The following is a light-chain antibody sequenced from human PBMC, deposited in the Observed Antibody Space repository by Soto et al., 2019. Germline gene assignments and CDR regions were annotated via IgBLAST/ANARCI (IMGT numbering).Light chain of an antibody. CDR1: SSDVGGYNY. CDR3: SSYTSSNTYF. J-gene: IGLJ1*01. Sequence: QSVLTQPASVSGSPGQSITISCTGTSSDVGGYNYVSWYQQHPGKAPKLIIYEVSNRPSGVSNRFSGSKSDNTASLTISGLQAEDEADYYCSSYTSSNTYFFGTGTKVTVL. V-gene: IGLV2-14*01. CDR2: EVS.